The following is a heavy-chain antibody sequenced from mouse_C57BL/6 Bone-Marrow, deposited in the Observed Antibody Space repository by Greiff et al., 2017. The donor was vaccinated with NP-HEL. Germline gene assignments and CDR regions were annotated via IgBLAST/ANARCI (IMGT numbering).Heavy chain of an antibody. CDR1: GFTFSSYA. Sequence: EVKVVESGGGLVKPGGSLKLSCAASGFTFSSYAMSWVRQTPEKRLEWVATISDGGSYTYYPDNVKGRFTISRDNAKNNLYLQMSHLNSEDTAMYYCARDRGSWDGFAYWGQGTLVTVSA. CDR2: ISDGGSYT. D-gene: IGHD4-1*01. CDR3: ARDRGSWDGFAY. V-gene: IGHV5-4*01. J-gene: IGHJ3*01.